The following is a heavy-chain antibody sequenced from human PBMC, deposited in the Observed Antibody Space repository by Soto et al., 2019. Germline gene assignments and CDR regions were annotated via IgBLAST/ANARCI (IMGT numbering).Heavy chain of an antibody. J-gene: IGHJ4*02. CDR3: ARESEDLTSNFDY. CDR2: ISSTTNYI. CDR1: GFTYTRYS. Sequence: EVQLVESGGGLVKPGGSLSLSCAASGFTYTRYSMNWVRQAPGTGLEWVSSISSTTNYIYYGDSMKGLFTISRDNAKTSLYLEMNSLRAEDTAVYYCARESEDLTSNFDYWGQGTLVTVSS. V-gene: IGHV3-21*06.